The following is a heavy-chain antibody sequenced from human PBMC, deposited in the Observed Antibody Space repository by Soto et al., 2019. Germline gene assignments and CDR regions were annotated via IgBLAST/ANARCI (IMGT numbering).Heavy chain of an antibody. V-gene: IGHV4-61*01. CDR2: IYYSGST. D-gene: IGHD3-16*02. J-gene: IGHJ4*02. CDR3: ARSGIMITFGGVIVTGPSDY. Sequence: SETLSLTCTVSGGSVSSGSYYWSWIRQPPGKGLEWIGYIYYSGSTNYNPSLKSRVTISVDTSKNQFSLKLSSVTAADTAVYYCARSGIMITFGGVIVTGPSDYWGQGTLVTVSS. CDR1: GGSVSSGSYY.